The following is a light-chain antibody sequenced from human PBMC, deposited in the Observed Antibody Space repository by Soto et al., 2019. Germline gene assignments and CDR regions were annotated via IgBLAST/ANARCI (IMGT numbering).Light chain of an antibody. Sequence: EIVMTQSPATLSVSPGDRATLSCTASQSVNSDLAWYQQKPGQSPRLLIYGASTRATGVPARFSGSGSGTEFTLTITSLQSEDFAIYYCQQYNNWPPYTFGQGTKVDI. V-gene: IGKV3-15*01. CDR3: QQYNNWPPYT. CDR2: GAS. J-gene: IGKJ2*01. CDR1: QSVNSD.